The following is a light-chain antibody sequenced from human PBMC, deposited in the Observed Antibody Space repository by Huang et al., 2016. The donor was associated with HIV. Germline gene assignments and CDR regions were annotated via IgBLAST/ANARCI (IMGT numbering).Light chain of an antibody. V-gene: IGKV3-20*01. Sequence: IVLTQSPATLSLSPGERATLSCRASHSVSGSSLAWYQQRPGQAPRLLIYDASTRATGIPDRFGGGGSATDFTLTSSRLEPEDFAVYYCQQYASAPLTFGPGTKVDIK. CDR2: DAS. J-gene: IGKJ3*01. CDR1: HSVSGSS. CDR3: QQYASAPLT.